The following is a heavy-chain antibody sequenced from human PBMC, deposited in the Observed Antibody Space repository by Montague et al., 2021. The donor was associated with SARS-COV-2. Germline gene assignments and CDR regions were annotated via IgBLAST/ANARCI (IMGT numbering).Heavy chain of an antibody. J-gene: IGHJ6*03. CDR2: INHGGST. D-gene: IGHD3-10*01. CDR1: GGSFSGYY. V-gene: IGHV4-34*01. Sequence: SETLSLTCAVYGGSFSGYYWNWIRQPPGKGLEWIGEINHGGSTKYSPSLKSRLTISADTSKNQFSLKLTSVAAADTAVYYCARLRDGVVPSPILGVGPYYSYDYMDVWGRGTTVTVSS. CDR3: ARLRDGVVPSPILGVGPYYSYDYMDV.